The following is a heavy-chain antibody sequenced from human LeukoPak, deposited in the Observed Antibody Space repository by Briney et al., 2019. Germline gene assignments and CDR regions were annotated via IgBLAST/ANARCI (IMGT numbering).Heavy chain of an antibody. CDR2: FFYSGTT. D-gene: IGHD3-3*01. V-gene: IGHV4-39*02. CDR1: GGSISSSTYY. J-gene: IGHJ4*02. CDR3: ASGTSTYYDLYF. Sequence: SETLSLTCTVSGGSISSSTYYWVWIRQPPGKGLDGVGSFFYSGTTYYHPSLSGRLPKSVYTSNLRSSLKLMSVTAADTAVYYCASGTSTYYDLYFWGQGTLVTVSS.